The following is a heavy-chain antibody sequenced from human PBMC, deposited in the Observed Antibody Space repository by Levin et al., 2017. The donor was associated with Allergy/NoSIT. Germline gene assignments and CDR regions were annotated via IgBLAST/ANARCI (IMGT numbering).Heavy chain of an antibody. CDR1: GFTFSNYA. CDR3: AKSTFLSGDYGETGFDY. D-gene: IGHD4-17*01. Sequence: ASETLSLTCAASGFTFSNYAMSWVRQAPGKGLEWVSAISGSGGSTYYADSVKGRFTISRDNSKNTLYLQMNSLRAEDTAFYYCAKSTFLSGDYGETGFDYWGQGTLVTVSS. V-gene: IGHV3-23*01. J-gene: IGHJ4*02. CDR2: ISGSGGST.